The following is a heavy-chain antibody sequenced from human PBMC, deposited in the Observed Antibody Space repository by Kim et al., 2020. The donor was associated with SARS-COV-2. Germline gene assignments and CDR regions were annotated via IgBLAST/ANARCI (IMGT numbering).Heavy chain of an antibody. J-gene: IGHJ5*02. CDR3: ARRGYYYDSSGYYYWFDP. Sequence: SVKVSCKASGGTFSSYAISWVRQAPGQGLEWMGGIIPIFGTANYAQKFQGRVTITADESTSTAYMELSSLRSEDTAVYYCARRGYYYDSSGYYYWFDPWGQGTLVTVSS. D-gene: IGHD3-22*01. CDR2: IIPIFGTA. V-gene: IGHV1-69*13. CDR1: GGTFSSYA.